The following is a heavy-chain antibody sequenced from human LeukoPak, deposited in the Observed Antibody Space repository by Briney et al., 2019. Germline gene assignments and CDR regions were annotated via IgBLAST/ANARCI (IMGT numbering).Heavy chain of an antibody. Sequence: GGSLRLSCAASGFTFSSYWMSWVRQAPGKGLEWVANIKQDGSEKYYVDSVKGRFTISRDNAKNSLYLQMNSLRAEDTAVYYCARENRITIFGVVIDDAFDIWGQGTMVTVSS. J-gene: IGHJ3*02. CDR1: GFTFSSYW. D-gene: IGHD3-3*01. CDR2: IKQDGSEK. CDR3: ARENRITIFGVVIDDAFDI. V-gene: IGHV3-7*01.